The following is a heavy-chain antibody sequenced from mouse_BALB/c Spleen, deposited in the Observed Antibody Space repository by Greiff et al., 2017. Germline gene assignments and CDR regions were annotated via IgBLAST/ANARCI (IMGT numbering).Heavy chain of an antibody. J-gene: IGHJ2*01. CDR2: ISSGSSTI. Sequence: EVMLVESGGGLVQPGGSRKLSCAASGFTFSSFGIHWVRQAPEKGLEWVAYISSGSSTIYYADTVKGRFTISRDNPKNTLFLQMTSLRSEDTAMYYCARWGLLFDYWGQGTTLTVSS. V-gene: IGHV5-17*02. CDR1: GFTFSSFG. CDR3: ARWGLLFDY. D-gene: IGHD2-3*01.